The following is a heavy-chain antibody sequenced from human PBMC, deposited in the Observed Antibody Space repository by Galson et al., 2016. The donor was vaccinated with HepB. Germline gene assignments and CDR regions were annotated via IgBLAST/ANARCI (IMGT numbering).Heavy chain of an antibody. CDR1: GYTFSNYA. Sequence: SVKVSCKASGYTFSNYAVHWVRQAPGQRLEWMGWITGGNDNTKYSQKLPGRVSITRDTPASTVSMELESLTSEDTAVCYCARGSVTNFPYFDAWGQGTLVTVSS. CDR3: ARGSVTNFPYFDA. V-gene: IGHV1-3*01. J-gene: IGHJ4*02. CDR2: ITGGNDNT. D-gene: IGHD2/OR15-2a*01.